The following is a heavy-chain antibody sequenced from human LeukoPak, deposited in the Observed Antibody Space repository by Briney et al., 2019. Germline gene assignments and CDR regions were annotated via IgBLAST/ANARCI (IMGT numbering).Heavy chain of an antibody. CDR3: AKERYYYYYMDV. J-gene: IGHJ6*03. Sequence: GGSLRLSCAASGFTFSSYSMNWVRQAPGKGLEWVSSISSSSSYIYYADSVKGRFTISRDNSKSTLYLQMNSLRAEDTAVYYCAKERYYYYYMDVWGKGTTVTISS. CDR2: ISSSSSYI. V-gene: IGHV3-21*01. CDR1: GFTFSSYS.